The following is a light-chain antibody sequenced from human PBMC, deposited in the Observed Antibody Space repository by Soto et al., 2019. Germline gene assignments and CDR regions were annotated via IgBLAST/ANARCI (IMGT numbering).Light chain of an antibody. J-gene: IGKJ5*01. CDR3: LHYGGSPLT. Sequence: EIVLTQSPGTLSLSPGERATLSCRASQSVNSDYLAWFQQKPGQAPRLLIYGASTRTTGIPDRFSGSGSGTDFTLTIGRLEPGDFAAYYCLHYGGSPLTFGQGTRLEIK. CDR1: QSVNSDY. V-gene: IGKV3-20*01. CDR2: GAS.